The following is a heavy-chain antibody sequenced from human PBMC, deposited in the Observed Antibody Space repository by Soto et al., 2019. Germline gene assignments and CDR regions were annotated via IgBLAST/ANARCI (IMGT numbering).Heavy chain of an antibody. D-gene: IGHD5-18*01. V-gene: IGHV1-2*02. Sequence: ASVKVSCKASGYTFTGYYMHWVRQAPGQGLEWMGWINPNSGGTNYAQKFRGRVTMTRDTSISTAYMELSRLRSDDTAVYYCARGWTRGYSYGAGYWGQGTLVTVSS. CDR3: ARGWTRGYSYGAGY. J-gene: IGHJ4*02. CDR1: GYTFTGYY. CDR2: INPNSGGT.